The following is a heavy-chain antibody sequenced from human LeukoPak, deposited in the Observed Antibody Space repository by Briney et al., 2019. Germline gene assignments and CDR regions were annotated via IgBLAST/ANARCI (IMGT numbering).Heavy chain of an antibody. V-gene: IGHV4-39*01. J-gene: IGHJ4*02. Sequence: SETLSLTCTVSGGSISSSSYYWGWIRQPPGKGLEWIGSIYYSGSTYYNPSLKSRVTISVDASKNQFSLKLRSVAAADASVYSCARQEYSYCHDYWGQGTLVTVSS. CDR3: ARQEYSYCHDY. CDR1: GGSISSSSYY. CDR2: IYYSGST. D-gene: IGHD5-18*01.